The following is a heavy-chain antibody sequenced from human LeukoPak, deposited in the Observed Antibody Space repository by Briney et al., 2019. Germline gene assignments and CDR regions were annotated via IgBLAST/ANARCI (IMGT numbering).Heavy chain of an antibody. J-gene: IGHJ6*02. Sequence: PSETLSLTCSASGGSISTYYWSWIRQLPGKGLEWIGYIYYTGTTNYNPSLRSRVTISVDTSRNQFSLRLSSVTAADTAVYYCARDDPQTTVPEGMDVWGHGTTVIVSS. D-gene: IGHD4-17*01. CDR2: IYYTGTT. V-gene: IGHV4-59*01. CDR3: ARDDPQTTVPEGMDV. CDR1: GGSISTYY.